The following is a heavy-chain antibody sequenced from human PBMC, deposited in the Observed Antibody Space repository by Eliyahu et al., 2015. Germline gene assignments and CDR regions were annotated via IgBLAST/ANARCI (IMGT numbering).Heavy chain of an antibody. J-gene: IGHJ4*02. CDR2: IFHSGTT. Sequence: QLQLQESGSGLVKPSQTLSLXCXVXGGSISSXGNSWSWXRQPPGKGLEWIGYIFHSGTTYYNPSLRSRVTISMDRSKSQFSLKLSSVTAADTALYYCARGSLVGSFFDVWGRGTLVTVSS. CDR1: GGSISSXGNS. CDR3: ARGSLVGSFFDV. V-gene: IGHV4-30-2*01. D-gene: IGHD2-8*02.